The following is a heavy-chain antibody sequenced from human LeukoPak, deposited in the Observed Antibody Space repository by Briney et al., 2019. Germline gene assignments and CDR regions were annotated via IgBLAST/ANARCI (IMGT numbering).Heavy chain of an antibody. CDR1: GYTFTGYD. J-gene: IGHJ3*02. Sequence: ASVKVSCKTSGYTFTGYDINWVRQAAGQGFEWMGWMHPNSGDTGYAHNLQGRITITRDSSTATVFMELSSLRSEDTAMYYCARDGSGNSHDAFDIWGQGTMVTVSS. D-gene: IGHD3-3*01. V-gene: IGHV1-8*01. CDR2: MHPNSGDT. CDR3: ARDGSGNSHDAFDI.